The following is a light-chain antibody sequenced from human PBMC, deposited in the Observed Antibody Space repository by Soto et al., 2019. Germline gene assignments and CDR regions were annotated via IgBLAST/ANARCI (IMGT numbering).Light chain of an antibody. CDR3: QQRDDWPLT. J-gene: IGKJ4*01. Sequence: EIVLTQSPGTLSLSPGERATLSCRASQSVTSSNLAWYQQKAGPAPRLLMYGASSRATGVPARFSGSGSGTDFTLTISSLEPEDCAVYYCQQRDDWPLTFGGGTKVEIK. CDR2: GAS. V-gene: IGKV3-11*01. CDR1: QSVTSSN.